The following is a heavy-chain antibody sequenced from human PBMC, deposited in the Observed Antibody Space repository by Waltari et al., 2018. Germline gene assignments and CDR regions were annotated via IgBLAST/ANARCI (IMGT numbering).Heavy chain of an antibody. CDR3: AREGGSGYDQRAFDI. J-gene: IGHJ3*02. CDR2: INPNSGGT. D-gene: IGHD5-12*01. V-gene: IGHV1-2*02. Sequence: SGAEVKKPGASVKVSCKASGYTFTGYYMHWVRQAPAQGLEWMGWINPNSGGTNYAQKFQGRVTMTRDTSISTAYMELSRLRSDDTAVYYCAREGGSGYDQRAFDIWGQGTMVTVSS. CDR1: GYTFTGYY.